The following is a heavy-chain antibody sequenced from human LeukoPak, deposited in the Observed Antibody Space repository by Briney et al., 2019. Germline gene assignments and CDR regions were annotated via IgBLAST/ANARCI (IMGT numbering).Heavy chain of an antibody. V-gene: IGHV4-30-4*01. CDR1: GDSISSGDYY. J-gene: IGHJ4*02. Sequence: SQTLSLTCTVSGDSISSGDYYWSWIRQPPGKGLEWIGYIYYSGSTYYNPSLKSRVSMAVDTSKNQFSLKVNSVTAADTAVSYCARGLGYCSRASCLIFDNWGQGTLVTVSS. CDR2: IYYSGST. D-gene: IGHD2-2*01. CDR3: ARGLGYCSRASCLIFDN.